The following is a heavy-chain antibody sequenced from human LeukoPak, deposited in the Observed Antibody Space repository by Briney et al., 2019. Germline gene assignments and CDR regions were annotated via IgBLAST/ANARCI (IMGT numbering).Heavy chain of an antibody. V-gene: IGHV4-39*01. D-gene: IGHD6-13*01. Sequence: SETLSLTCTVSGGSISSSSYYWGWIRQPPGKGLEWIGSIYYSGSTYYNPSLKSRVTISVDTSKNQFSLKLSSVTAADTAVYYCASTGYSSSWLYYYYYMDVWGKGTTVTISS. J-gene: IGHJ6*03. CDR1: GGSISSSSYY. CDR2: IYYSGST. CDR3: ASTGYSSSWLYYYYYMDV.